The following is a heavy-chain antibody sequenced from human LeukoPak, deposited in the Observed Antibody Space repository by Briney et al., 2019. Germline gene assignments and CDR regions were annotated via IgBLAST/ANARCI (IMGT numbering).Heavy chain of an antibody. CDR2: ISYDGSNK. V-gene: IGHV3-30-3*01. J-gene: IGHJ4*02. Sequence: GGSLRLSCAASGFTFSSYAMHWVRQAPGKGLEWVAVISYDGSNKYYADSVKGRFTISRDNSKNTLYLQMNSLRAEDTAVYYCATVRAADDYWGQGTLVTVSS. CDR3: ATVRAADDY. CDR1: GFTFSSYA. D-gene: IGHD6-13*01.